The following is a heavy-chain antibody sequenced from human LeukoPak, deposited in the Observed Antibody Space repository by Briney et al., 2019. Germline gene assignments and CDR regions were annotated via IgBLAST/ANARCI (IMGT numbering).Heavy chain of an antibody. CDR1: GGSISSYY. V-gene: IGHV4-59*01. CDR2: IYDSGST. D-gene: IGHD6-13*01. Sequence: SETLSLTCTVSGGSISSYYWSWIRQSPGKGLEWIGYIYDSGSTKYNPSLKSRVTISVDTSKNQFSLKLRSVTAADTAVYYCVRVGAAAGTSDYWGQGTLATVSS. CDR3: VRVGAAAGTSDY. J-gene: IGHJ4*02.